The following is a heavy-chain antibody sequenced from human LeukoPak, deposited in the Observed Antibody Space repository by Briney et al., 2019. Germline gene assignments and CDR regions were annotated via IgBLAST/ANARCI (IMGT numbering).Heavy chain of an antibody. CDR2: ISGSGGRT. V-gene: IGHV3-23*01. Sequence: GGSLRLSCAASGFTVSDNYMSWVRQAPGKGLEWVSAISGSGGRTHYADSVRGRFTISRDNSKDTLNLQMNSLRAEDTAVYYCAKDQDYDSSGYYPYYFDYWGQGTLVTVSS. J-gene: IGHJ4*02. CDR1: GFTVSDNY. D-gene: IGHD3-22*01. CDR3: AKDQDYDSSGYYPYYFDY.